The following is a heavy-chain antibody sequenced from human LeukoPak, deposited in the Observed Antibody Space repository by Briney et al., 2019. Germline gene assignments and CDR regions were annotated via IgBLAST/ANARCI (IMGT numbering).Heavy chain of an antibody. Sequence: GGSVRLSCAASGFTFTNYWMSWVRQAPGKGREGVANIKHDGSEKYNVDSVKGRFTISRDNAKNSLYLQMNSLRAEDTAVYYCARGTTMSANWFDPWGQGTLVTVSS. J-gene: IGHJ5*02. CDR1: GFTFTNYW. V-gene: IGHV3-7*03. CDR3: ARGTTMSANWFDP. CDR2: IKHDGSEK. D-gene: IGHD1-1*01.